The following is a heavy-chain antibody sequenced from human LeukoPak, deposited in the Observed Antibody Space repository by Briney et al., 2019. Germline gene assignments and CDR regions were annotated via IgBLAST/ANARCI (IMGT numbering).Heavy chain of an antibody. V-gene: IGHV3-53*01. CDR3: ARRASTERGHSYGLDY. J-gene: IGHJ4*02. D-gene: IGHD5-18*01. Sequence: GGSLRLSCAASGFTVSSNYMSWVRQAPGKWLEWVSVIYSGGSTYYADSVKGRFTISRDNSKNTLYLQMNSLRAEDTAVYYCARRASTERGHSYGLDYWGQGTLVTVSS. CDR2: IYSGGST. CDR1: GFTVSSNY.